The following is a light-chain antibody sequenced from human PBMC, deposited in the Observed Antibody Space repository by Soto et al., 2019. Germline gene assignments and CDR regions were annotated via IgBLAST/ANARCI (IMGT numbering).Light chain of an antibody. J-gene: IGLJ3*02. CDR3: ASYRSTGTFV. Sequence: QSVLTQPASVSGSPGQSITISCTGTSSVFGDYNYVSWYQQHPGKAPKVMIYEVSNRPSGVSNRFSGSKSGNTASLTISGLQAEDEADYYFASYRSTGTFVFGGGTKLTVL. CDR2: EVS. CDR1: SSVFGDYNY. V-gene: IGLV2-14*01.